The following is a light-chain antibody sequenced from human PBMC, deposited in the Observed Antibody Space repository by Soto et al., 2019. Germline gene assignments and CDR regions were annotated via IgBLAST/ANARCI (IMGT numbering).Light chain of an antibody. CDR3: QQYGSSRT. J-gene: IGKJ1*01. V-gene: IGKV3-20*01. CDR2: GAS. CDR1: QSVSGSY. Sequence: VLTQAPGILNLSPGERATLSCRASQSVSGSYLAWYQQRPGQAPRLLIYGASTRATGIPDRFSGSGSGTDFTLTISRLEPEDFAVYYCQQYGSSRTFGQGTKVDIK.